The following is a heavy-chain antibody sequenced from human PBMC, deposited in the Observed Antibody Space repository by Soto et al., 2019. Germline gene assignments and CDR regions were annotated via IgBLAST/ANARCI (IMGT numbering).Heavy chain of an antibody. Sequence: QVQLVESWGGVVQPGRSLRLSCAASGFTFSSYAMHWVRQAPGKGLEWVALISYDGSNEYYADSVKGRFTISRDNSKNTLYLQMNSLRAEDTAVYYCARDYSMVVVVPGYWGQGTLVTVAS. J-gene: IGHJ4*02. CDR3: ARDYSMVVVVPGY. D-gene: IGHD3-22*01. CDR2: ISYDGSNE. V-gene: IGHV3-30*03. CDR1: GFTFSSYA.